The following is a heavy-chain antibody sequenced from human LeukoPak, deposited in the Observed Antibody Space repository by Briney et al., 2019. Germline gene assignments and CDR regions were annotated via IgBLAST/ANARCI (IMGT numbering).Heavy chain of an antibody. Sequence: PGGSLRLSCAASGFTFSSYAMHWVRQAPGKGLEWVAVISYDGSNKYYAGSVKGRFTISRDNSKNTLYLQMNSLRAEDTAVYYCARVRSSWYWVDYWGQGTLVTVSS. CDR2: ISYDGSNK. V-gene: IGHV3-30-3*01. J-gene: IGHJ4*02. CDR3: ARVRSSWYWVDY. D-gene: IGHD6-13*01. CDR1: GFTFSSYA.